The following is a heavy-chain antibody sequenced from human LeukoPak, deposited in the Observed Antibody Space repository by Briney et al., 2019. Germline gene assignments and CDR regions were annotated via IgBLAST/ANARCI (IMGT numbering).Heavy chain of an antibody. D-gene: IGHD3-10*01. V-gene: IGHV4-59*05. Sequence: PSETLSLICTVSGGSISSYYWSWTRQPPGKGLEWIGSIYYSGSTYYNPSLKSRVTISVDTSKNQFSLKLSSVTAADTAVYYRARLKMVRGAIGATFDYWGQGTLVTVSS. J-gene: IGHJ4*02. CDR2: IYYSGST. CDR3: ARLKMVRGAIGATFDY. CDR1: GGSISSYY.